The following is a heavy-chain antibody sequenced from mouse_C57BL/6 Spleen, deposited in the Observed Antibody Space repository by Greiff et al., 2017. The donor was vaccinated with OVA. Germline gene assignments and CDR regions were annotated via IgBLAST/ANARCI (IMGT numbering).Heavy chain of an antibody. J-gene: IGHJ3*01. CDR3: ARMDYYRDWFAY. CDR1: GYAFTNYL. V-gene: IGHV1-54*01. D-gene: IGHD2-14*01. CDR2: INPGSGGT. Sequence: QVQLQQSGAELVRPGTSVKVSCKASGYAFTNYLIEWVKQRPGQGLEWIGVINPGSGGTNYNEKFKGKATLTADKSSRTAYMQLSSLTSEDSAVYFCARMDYYRDWFAYWGQGTLVTVSA.